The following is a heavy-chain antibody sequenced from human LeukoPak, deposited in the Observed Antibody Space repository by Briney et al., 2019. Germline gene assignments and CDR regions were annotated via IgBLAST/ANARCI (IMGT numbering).Heavy chain of an antibody. CDR3: ARGSYDYVWGSYRRTAGIDY. CDR1: GYTFTDYY. J-gene: IGHJ4*02. CDR2: INPNSGGT. V-gene: IGHV1-2*02. Sequence: ASVKVSCKASGYTFTDYYMHWVRQAPGQGLEWMGWINPNSGGTNYAQKFQGRVTMTRDTSISTAYMELSRLRSDDTAVYYCARGSYDYVWGSYRRTAGIDYWGQGTLVTVSS. D-gene: IGHD3-16*02.